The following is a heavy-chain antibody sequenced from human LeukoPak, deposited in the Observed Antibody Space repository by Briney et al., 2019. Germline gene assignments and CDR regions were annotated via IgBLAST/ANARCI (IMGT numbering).Heavy chain of an antibody. Sequence: GGSLRLSCAASGFTFSNAWMNWVRQAPGKGLEWVSAISGSGGSTYYADSVKGRFTISRDNSKNTLYLQMNSLRAEDTAVYYCAIALTTYYYYGMDVWGQGTTVTVSS. J-gene: IGHJ6*02. V-gene: IGHV3-23*01. CDR1: GFTFSNAW. CDR3: AIALTTYYYYGMDV. CDR2: ISGSGGST. D-gene: IGHD4-11*01.